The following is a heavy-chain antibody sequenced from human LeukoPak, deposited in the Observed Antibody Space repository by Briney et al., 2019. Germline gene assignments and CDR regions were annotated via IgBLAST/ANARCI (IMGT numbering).Heavy chain of an antibody. V-gene: IGHV3-48*01. Sequence: PGGSLRLSCAASGFTFSSYSMNWVRQAPGKGLEWVSYIGIGSTTIYYADSVKGRFTISRDNAKNSLYLQMNSLRAEDTAVYYCARDYQYAFDIWGKGTIVTVSS. J-gene: IGHJ3*02. D-gene: IGHD3-16*02. CDR3: ARDYQYAFDI. CDR1: GFTFSSYS. CDR2: IGIGSTTI.